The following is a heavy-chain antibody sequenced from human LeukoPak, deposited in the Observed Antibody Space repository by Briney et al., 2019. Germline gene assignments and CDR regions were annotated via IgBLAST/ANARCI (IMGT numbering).Heavy chain of an antibody. Sequence: GGSLRLSCAASGFTFSSYGMHWVRQAPGKGLEWVAFIRFDGSNQYYADSVKGRFTISRDNSKNTLYLQMNSLRAEDTAVYYCARDRYCSGGSCYYFDYWGQGTLVTVSS. CDR2: IRFDGSNQ. CDR3: ARDRYCSGGSCYYFDY. D-gene: IGHD2-15*01. V-gene: IGHV3-30*02. J-gene: IGHJ4*02. CDR1: GFTFSSYG.